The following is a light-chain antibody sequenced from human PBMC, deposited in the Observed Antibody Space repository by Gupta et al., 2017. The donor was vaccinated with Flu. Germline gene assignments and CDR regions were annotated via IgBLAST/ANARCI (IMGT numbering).Light chain of an antibody. V-gene: IGLV2-14*01. CDR3: SSFTSSSTYV. Sequence: SALTQPASVSGSPGQSITISCTGTSSDVGGYNYVSWYHPHPGKAPKLMIYDVSNRPSGVSNRFSGSKSGNTASLTISGLQAEDEADYYCSSFTSSSTYVFGTGTKVTVL. J-gene: IGLJ1*01. CDR2: DVS. CDR1: SSDVGGYNY.